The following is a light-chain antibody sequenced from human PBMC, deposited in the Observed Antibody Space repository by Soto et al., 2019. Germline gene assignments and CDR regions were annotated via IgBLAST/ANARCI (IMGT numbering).Light chain of an antibody. V-gene: IGLV2-14*01. Sequence: QYALTQPASVSGSPGQSITISCTGTSSDVGGYNYVSWYQQHPGKAPKLMIYEVSNRPSGVSNRFSGSKSANTASLTISGLQAEDEDDYFCSSYGSTSTRYVFGTGTKLTVL. CDR3: SSYGSTSTRYV. J-gene: IGLJ1*01. CDR1: SSDVGGYNY. CDR2: EVS.